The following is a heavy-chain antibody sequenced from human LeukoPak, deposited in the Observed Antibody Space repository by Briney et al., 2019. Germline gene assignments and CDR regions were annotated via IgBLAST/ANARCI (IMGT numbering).Heavy chain of an antibody. CDR1: GFTFSSYD. D-gene: IGHD4-17*01. Sequence: PGGSLRLSCAASGFTFSSYDMNWVRQAPGKGLEWISYISSGGSSIYYADSVKGRFTISRDNAKNSLYLQMNSLRAEDTAVYYSARDNGDSSDYWGQGTLVTVSS. J-gene: IGHJ4*02. CDR3: ARDNGDSSDY. V-gene: IGHV3-48*03. CDR2: ISSGGSSI.